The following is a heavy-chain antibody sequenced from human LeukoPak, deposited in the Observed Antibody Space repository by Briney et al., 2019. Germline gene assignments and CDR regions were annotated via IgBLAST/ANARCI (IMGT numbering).Heavy chain of an antibody. CDR1: GGSISSSNYY. V-gene: IGHV4-39*01. D-gene: IGHD5-24*01. CDR2: IYYNGST. J-gene: IGHJ3*02. Sequence: SETLSLTCTVSGGSISSSNYYWGWIRQPPGKGLEWIGTIYYNGSTYFNPSLKSRVTISVDTSQNQFSLKLSSVTAADTAVYYCARRSQDGNAFDIWGQGTMVTVSS. CDR3: ARRSQDGNAFDI.